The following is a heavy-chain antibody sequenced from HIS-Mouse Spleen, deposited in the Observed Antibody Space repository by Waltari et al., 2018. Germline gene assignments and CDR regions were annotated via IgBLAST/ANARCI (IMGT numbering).Heavy chain of an antibody. Sequence: QVQLVESGGGVVQPGRSLRLSCAASGFTCSSHGMHWVRQAPGKGLEWVAVIWYDGSNKYYADSVKGRFTISRDNSKNTLYLQMNSLRAEDTAVYYCAKGGLMVYAIGDYWGQGTLVTVSS. V-gene: IGHV3-33*06. CDR3: AKGGLMVYAIGDY. D-gene: IGHD2-8*01. CDR1: GFTCSSHG. CDR2: IWYDGSNK. J-gene: IGHJ4*02.